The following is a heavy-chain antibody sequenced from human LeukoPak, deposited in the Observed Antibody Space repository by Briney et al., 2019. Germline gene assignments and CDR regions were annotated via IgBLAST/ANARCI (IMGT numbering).Heavy chain of an antibody. V-gene: IGHV4-59*01. CDR3: ARGEYEDLVDN. J-gene: IGHJ4*02. D-gene: IGHD1-26*01. CDR2: LYYSGNT. CDR1: GGSISDYY. Sequence: KPSETLSLTCTVSGGSISDYYWSWIRQSPVRGLEWIGYLYYSGNTNYNPSLKSRLTISRDVAKNQFSLKLSSVTSADTAVYYCARGEYEDLVDNWGQGTLVTVSS.